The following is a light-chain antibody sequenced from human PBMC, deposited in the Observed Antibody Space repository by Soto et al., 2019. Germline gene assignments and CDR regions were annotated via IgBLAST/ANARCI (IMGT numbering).Light chain of an antibody. Sequence: DIPMTQSPSSLSASVGDRVTITCRASQGISSSLAWYQHKPGKVPELLIYAASTLHSGVPSRFSGSGSGTDFTLTISSLQPEDVATYYCQEYYSPPFTFGHGTKVNFK. CDR3: QEYYSPPFT. CDR2: AAS. J-gene: IGKJ3*01. V-gene: IGKV1-27*01. CDR1: QGISSS.